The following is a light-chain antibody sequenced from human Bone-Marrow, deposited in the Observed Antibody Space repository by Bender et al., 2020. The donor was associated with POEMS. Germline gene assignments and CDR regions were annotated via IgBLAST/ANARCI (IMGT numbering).Light chain of an antibody. J-gene: IGLJ3*02. CDR3: CSYAGSSMV. Sequence: QSALTQPASVSGSPGQSTTISCTGTSSDVGGYNYVSWYQHHPGKAPKLMIYEVSKRPSGVSNRFSGSKSGNTASLTISGLQAEDEADYYCCSYAGSSMVFGGGTKLTVL. CDR2: EVS. V-gene: IGLV2-23*02. CDR1: SSDVGGYNY.